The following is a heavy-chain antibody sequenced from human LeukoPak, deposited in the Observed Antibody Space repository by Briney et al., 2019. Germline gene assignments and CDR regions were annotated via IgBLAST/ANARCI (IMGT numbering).Heavy chain of an antibody. CDR1: GFTFVNYG. J-gene: IGHJ4*02. CDR2: IANNGNT. CDR3: ARGGAIGVDF. D-gene: IGHD3-16*01. Sequence: ASVKVSCAASGFTFVNYGFTWVRQAPGQGLEWMGWIANNGNTNYAQHLQGRVTLTTDLTTSTAYMELRSLRSGDTAVYFCARGGAIGVDFWGQGTPVTVSS. V-gene: IGHV1-18*01.